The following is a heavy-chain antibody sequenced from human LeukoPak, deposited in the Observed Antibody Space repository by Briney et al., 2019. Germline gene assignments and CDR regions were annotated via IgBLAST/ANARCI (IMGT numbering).Heavy chain of an antibody. J-gene: IGHJ6*03. CDR2: IYYSGSI. D-gene: IGHD3-9*01. Sequence: SETLSLTCTVSGGSINSYYWSWLRQPPGKGLVWLGYIYYSGSINYNPSLKSRVTISVDTSKNEFSLKLSSVTAADTAVYYCARHLRLHMDVWGKGTAVTVSS. CDR1: GGSINSYY. V-gene: IGHV4-59*08. CDR3: ARHLRLHMDV.